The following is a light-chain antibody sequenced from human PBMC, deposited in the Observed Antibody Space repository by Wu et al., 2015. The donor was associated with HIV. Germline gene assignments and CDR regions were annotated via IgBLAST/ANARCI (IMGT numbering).Light chain of an antibody. J-gene: IGKJ1*01. CDR3: QQSYITPPT. CDR2: AAS. Sequence: DIQMTQSPSSLSASVGDRVTITCRASQSISSYLNWYQQKPGKAPKLLIYAASSLQSGVPSRFRGSESGTDFTLTISSLQPEDFTTYYCQQSYITPPTFGQGTKVEIK. V-gene: IGKV1-39*01. CDR1: QSISSY.